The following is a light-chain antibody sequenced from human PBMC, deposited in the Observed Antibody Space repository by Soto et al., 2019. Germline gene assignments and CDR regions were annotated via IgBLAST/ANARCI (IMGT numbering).Light chain of an antibody. CDR3: SSHTSGDTRV. CDR1: SSVVGGYVY. V-gene: IGLV2-14*01. J-gene: IGLJ1*01. Sequence: QSVLTQPASVSGSPGQSIAISCTGTSSVVGGYVYVSWYQQHPDKAPKLIIYEVTKRPSGVSNRFSGSKSGNTASLTISGFQPDDEADYYCSSHTSGDTRVFGSGTKVTVL. CDR2: EVT.